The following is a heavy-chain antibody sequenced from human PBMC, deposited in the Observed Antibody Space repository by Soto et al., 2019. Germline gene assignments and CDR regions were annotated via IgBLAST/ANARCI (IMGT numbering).Heavy chain of an antibody. D-gene: IGHD5-18*01. CDR3: ARDIVDTAMVDYYYGMDV. J-gene: IGHJ6*02. Sequence: ASVKVSCKASGYTFTSYYMHWVRQAPGQGLEWMGIINPSGGSTSYAQKFQGRVTMTRDTSTSTVYMELSSLRSEDTAVYYCARDIVDTAMVDYYYGMDVWGQGTTVTVSS. CDR1: GYTFTSYY. CDR2: INPSGGST. V-gene: IGHV1-46*01.